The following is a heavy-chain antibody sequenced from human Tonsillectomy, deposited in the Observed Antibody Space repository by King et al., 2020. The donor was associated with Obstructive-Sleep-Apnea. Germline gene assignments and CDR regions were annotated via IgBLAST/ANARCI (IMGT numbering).Heavy chain of an antibody. CDR3: ARDPESFVREYVWGSYRPRSDYYYYYGMDV. CDR1: GFTFSSYA. V-gene: IGHV3-30-3*01. J-gene: IGHJ6*02. CDR2: ISYDGSNK. Sequence: VQLVESGGGVVQPGRSLRLSCGASGFTFSSYAMHWVRQAPGKGLEWVAFISYDGSNKYYADSVKGRFTISRDNSKNTLSRQMNSLRAEETAVYYCARDPESFVREYVWGSYRPRSDYYYYYGMDVWGQGTTVTVSS. D-gene: IGHD3-16*02.